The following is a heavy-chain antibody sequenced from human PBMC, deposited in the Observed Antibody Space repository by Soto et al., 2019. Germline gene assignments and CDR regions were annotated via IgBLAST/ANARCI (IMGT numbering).Heavy chain of an antibody. CDR3: AREVTPVAGPWYFDL. Sequence: QVHLVESGGGVVQPGTSLTLTCEASGFTLNIHSIHWIRQAPGKGLEWVAVIGHDGIVKVYGDSVKGRFALSRDNSKNTVFLQMNSLGTADTAIYYCAREVTPVAGPWYFDLWVRGTLVSVS. V-gene: IGHV3-30*09. J-gene: IGHJ2*01. CDR1: GFTLNIHS. D-gene: IGHD2-15*01. CDR2: IGHDGIVK.